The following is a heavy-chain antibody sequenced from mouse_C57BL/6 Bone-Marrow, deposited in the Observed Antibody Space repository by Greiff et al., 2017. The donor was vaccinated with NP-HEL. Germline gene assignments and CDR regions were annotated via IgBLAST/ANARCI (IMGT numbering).Heavy chain of an antibody. V-gene: IGHV2-2*01. J-gene: IGHJ4*01. CDR2: IWSGGST. CDR1: GFSLTSYG. CDR3: ASDYDYAMDY. Sequence: VKVVESGPGLVQPSQSLSITCTVSGFSLTSYGVHWVRQSPGKGLEWLGVIWSGGSTDYNAAFISRLSISKDNSKSQVFFKMNSLQADDTAIYYCASDYDYAMDYWGQGTSVTVSS. D-gene: IGHD2-4*01.